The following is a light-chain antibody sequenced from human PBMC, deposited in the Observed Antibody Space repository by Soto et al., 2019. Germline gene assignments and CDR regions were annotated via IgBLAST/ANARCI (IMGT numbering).Light chain of an antibody. J-gene: IGKJ1*01. CDR1: QSVSTY. V-gene: IGKV3-11*01. CDR3: QQRSNWPPTST. CDR2: DAS. Sequence: EIVLTQSPATLSLSPGQRATLSCRASQSVSTYLAWYQQKPGQAPRLLIYDASTRATGIPARFSGSGSGTDFTLTISSLEPEDFAVYYCQQRSNWPPTSTLGQGTKVEIK.